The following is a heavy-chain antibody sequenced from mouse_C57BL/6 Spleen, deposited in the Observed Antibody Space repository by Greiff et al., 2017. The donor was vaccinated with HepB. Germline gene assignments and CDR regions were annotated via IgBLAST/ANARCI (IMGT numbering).Heavy chain of an antibody. Sequence: VKLMESGAELVRPGASVTLSCKASGYTFTDYEMHWVKQTPVHGLEWIGAIDPETGGTAYNQKFKGKAILTADKSSSTAYMELRSLTSEDSAVYYCTSSAGSFAYWGQGTLVTVSA. J-gene: IGHJ3*01. CDR1: GYTFTDYE. CDR2: IDPETGGT. V-gene: IGHV1-15*01. CDR3: TSSAGSFAY.